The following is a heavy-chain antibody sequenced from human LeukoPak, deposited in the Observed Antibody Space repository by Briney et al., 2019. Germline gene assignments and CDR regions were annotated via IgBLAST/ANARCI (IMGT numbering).Heavy chain of an antibody. CDR2: IKRKNDGGST. J-gene: IGHJ4*02. D-gene: IGHD4-17*01. CDR1: GFYFSNAW. Sequence: PGGSLRLSCAVSGFYFSNAWMTWVRQAPGKGLEWVGRIKRKNDGGSTDYAAPVKDRFTISRDDSKNTVYLQMYSLKTEDTAVYYCITGADYGLSAYFEYGGEGTLVTVSS. CDR3: ITGADYGLSAYFEY. V-gene: IGHV3-15*01.